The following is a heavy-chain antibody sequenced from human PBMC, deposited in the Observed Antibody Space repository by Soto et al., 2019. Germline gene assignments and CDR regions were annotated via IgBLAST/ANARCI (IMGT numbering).Heavy chain of an antibody. CDR3: ARQCRGVTCHWFVP. J-gene: IGHJ5*02. CDR2: IFYSGST. V-gene: IGHV4-39*01. D-gene: IGHD2-15*01. CDR1: SGSISSTIYS. Sequence: QLQLQESGPGLVKPSETLSLTCTVSSGSISSTIYSWDWIRQPPGKGLEWIGSIFYSGSTYYNPSLKSRVTISVDTSKNQFSLTLTSLTAADTAVYYCARQCRGVTCHWFVPWGQGTLVIVSS.